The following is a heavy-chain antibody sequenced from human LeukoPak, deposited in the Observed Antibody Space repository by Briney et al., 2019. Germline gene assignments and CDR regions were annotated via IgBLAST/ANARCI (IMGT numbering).Heavy chain of an antibody. CDR1: GFSFSGYY. V-gene: IGHV4-34*01. CDR2: INHSGRT. J-gene: IGHJ3*02. Sequence: PSETLSLTCGVYGFSFSGYYWSWLRQPPGKGLVWFGEINHSGRTNYKSSLKSRVTISVDTSKTQFFLTLSSVTAAATAVYYCARFGYYGSGSYYLTAFDIWGQGTMVTVSS. CDR3: ARFGYYGSGSYYLTAFDI. D-gene: IGHD3-10*01.